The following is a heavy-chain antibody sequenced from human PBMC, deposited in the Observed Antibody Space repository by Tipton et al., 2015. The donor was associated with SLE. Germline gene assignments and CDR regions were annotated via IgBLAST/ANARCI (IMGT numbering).Heavy chain of an antibody. J-gene: IGHJ6*03. V-gene: IGHV4-34*01. CDR3: ARVPGLERSYYYNYYMDV. CDR2: INQSGST. D-gene: IGHD1-1*01. Sequence: TLSLTCAVFGGSFSTYHWSWIRQPPGKGLEWIGEINQSGSTNYNPSLKSQVTISVDTSKNQFSLRLSSVTAADTAVYYCARVPGLERSYYYNYYMDVWGRGTTVTVSS. CDR1: GGSFSTYH.